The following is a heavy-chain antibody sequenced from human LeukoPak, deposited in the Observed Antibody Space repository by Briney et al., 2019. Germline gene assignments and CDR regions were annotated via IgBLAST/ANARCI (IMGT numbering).Heavy chain of an antibody. Sequence: PGGSLRLSCAASGFTFSSYATSWVRHAPRKGLEWGSAISGRGGSTYYADSVKRRCTISRDNSKNKLYLQMNSQRAEDTAVYYCAKKVYYYYYMDVWGKGTTVTVSS. V-gene: IGHV3-23*01. J-gene: IGHJ6*03. CDR1: GFTFSSYA. CDR3: AKKVYYYYYMDV. CDR2: ISGRGGST.